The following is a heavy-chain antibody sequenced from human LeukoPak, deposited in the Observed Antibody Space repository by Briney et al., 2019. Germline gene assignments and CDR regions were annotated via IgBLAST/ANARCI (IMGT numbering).Heavy chain of an antibody. D-gene: IGHD4-17*01. CDR3: ARDVYGDYLNWFDP. Sequence: PGGSLRLSCAASGFTFSSYGMHWVRQAPGKGLEWVAVISYDGSNKYYADSVKGRFTISRDNSKNTLYLQMNSLRAEDTAVYYCARDVYGDYLNWFDPWGQGTLVTVSS. CDR1: GFTFSSYG. V-gene: IGHV3-30*19. J-gene: IGHJ5*02. CDR2: ISYDGSNK.